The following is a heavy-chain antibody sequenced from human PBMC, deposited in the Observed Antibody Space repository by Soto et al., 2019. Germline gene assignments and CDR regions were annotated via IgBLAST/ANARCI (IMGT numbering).Heavy chain of an antibody. CDR1: GFTFSSYP. D-gene: IGHD3-9*01. V-gene: IGHV3-48*01. CDR3: ASDWFYMDG. J-gene: IGHJ6*03. CDR2: ISSASSTI. Sequence: EVQLVESGGGLVQPGGSLRLSCAASGFTFSSYPMNWVRQAPGKGLEWVSYISSASSTIYYADSVKGRFTISRDNAKNSLYLQMNSLRAEDTAVYYCASDWFYMDGWGKGTTVSVSS.